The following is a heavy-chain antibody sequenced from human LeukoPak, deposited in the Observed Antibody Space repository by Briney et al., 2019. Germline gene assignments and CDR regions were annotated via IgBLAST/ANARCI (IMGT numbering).Heavy chain of an antibody. J-gene: IGHJ4*02. CDR1: GFTFSSYA. D-gene: IGHD6-19*01. Sequence: PGASLRLSCAASGFTFSSYAMSWVRQAPGKGLEWVSNISGSGGSTYYADSVKGRFTISRDNSKSTLYLQMNSLRAEDTAVYYCAKAWGSNGWFDYWGQGTLVTVSS. CDR3: AKAWGSNGWFDY. V-gene: IGHV3-23*01. CDR2: ISGSGGST.